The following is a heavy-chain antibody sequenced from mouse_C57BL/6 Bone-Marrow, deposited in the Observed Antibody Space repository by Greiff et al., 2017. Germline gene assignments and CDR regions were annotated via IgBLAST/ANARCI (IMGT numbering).Heavy chain of an antibody. CDR3: AFTTARDYAISS. V-gene: IGHV1-59*01. D-gene: IGHD1-2*01. CDR2: IDPSDSYT. J-gene: IGHJ4*01. Sequence: VQLQQPGAELVRPGTSVKLSCKASGYTFTSYWMHWVKQRPGQGLELIGVIDPSDSYTNYNQNFNGQATLTVDTSSSTAYRQLSSLTSEDSAVYYGAFTTARDYAISSWGQGTSVTVSS. CDR1: GYTFTSYW.